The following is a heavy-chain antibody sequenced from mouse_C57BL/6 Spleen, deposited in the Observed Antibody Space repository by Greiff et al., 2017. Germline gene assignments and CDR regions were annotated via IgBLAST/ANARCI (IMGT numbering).Heavy chain of an antibody. V-gene: IGHV1-26*01. CDR3: ARPLYDYDFDY. CDR2: INPNNGGT. J-gene: IGHJ2*01. Sequence: EVQLQQSGPELVKPGASVKISCKASGYTFTDYYMNWVKQSHGKSLEWIGDINPNNGGTSYNQKFKGKATLTVDKSSSTAYMELRSLTSEDSAVYYCARPLYDYDFDYWGQGTTLTVSS. D-gene: IGHD2-4*01. CDR1: GYTFTDYY.